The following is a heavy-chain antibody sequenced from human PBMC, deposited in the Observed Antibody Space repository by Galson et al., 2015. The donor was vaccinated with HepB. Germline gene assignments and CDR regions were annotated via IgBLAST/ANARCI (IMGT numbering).Heavy chain of an antibody. CDR3: ARQESSGYYY. D-gene: IGHD3-22*01. Sequence: SVKFSCKVYGYTLIELSMHWVRQAPGKGLEWVGGFDPEDGETIYAQKFQDRFTVTEDTSTDTAYMELSSLRSEDTAVYYCARQESSGYYYWGQGTQVTVSS. CDR2: FDPEDGET. V-gene: IGHV1-24*01. J-gene: IGHJ4*02. CDR1: GYTLIELS.